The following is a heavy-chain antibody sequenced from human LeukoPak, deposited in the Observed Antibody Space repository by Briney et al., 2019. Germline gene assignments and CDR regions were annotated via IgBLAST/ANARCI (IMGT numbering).Heavy chain of an antibody. Sequence: PGGSLRLSCAASGFTVSSNYMSWVRQAPGKGLEWVSIIYSGGSTFYADSVKGRFTISRDNSKNTLYLQMNSLRAEDTAVYYCARDGYNAGVLDYWGQGTLVTVSS. V-gene: IGHV3-53*01. J-gene: IGHJ4*02. D-gene: IGHD5-24*01. CDR1: GFTVSSNY. CDR3: ARDGYNAGVLDY. CDR2: IYSGGST.